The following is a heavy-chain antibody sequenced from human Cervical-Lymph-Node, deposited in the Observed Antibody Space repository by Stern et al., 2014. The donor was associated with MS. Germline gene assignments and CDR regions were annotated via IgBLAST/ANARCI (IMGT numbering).Heavy chain of an antibody. J-gene: IGHJ3*02. D-gene: IGHD3-22*01. V-gene: IGHV3-11*01. CDR2: ISSSGDTM. CDR1: GFTFSDYY. Sequence: VQLVESGGGLVKPGGSLRLSCTASGFTFSDYYMSWIRQTPGKGLEWLSYISSSGDTMFYADSVKGRFTISRDNAKNTLYLQMHSLRAEDTAVYYCARDGKVVVVGAFDIWGQGTKVTVSS. CDR3: ARDGKVVVVGAFDI.